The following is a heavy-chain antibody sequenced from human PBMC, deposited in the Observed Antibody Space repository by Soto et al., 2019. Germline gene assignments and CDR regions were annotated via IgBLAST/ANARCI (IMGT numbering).Heavy chain of an antibody. Sequence: PSETLSLTCTVSGGSISTYYWSWIRQPPGKGLEWVGYIYYSGSTNYNPSLKSRVTISVDTSNNQFSLKLSSVTAADTAVYYCARRYGPGFDYWGQGTLVTVSS. V-gene: IGHV4-59*08. J-gene: IGHJ4*02. CDR1: GGSISTYY. CDR3: ARRYGPGFDY. CDR2: IYYSGST. D-gene: IGHD4-17*01.